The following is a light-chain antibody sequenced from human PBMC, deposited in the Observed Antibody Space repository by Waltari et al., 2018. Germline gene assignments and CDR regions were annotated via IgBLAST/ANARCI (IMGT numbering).Light chain of an antibody. CDR1: QSVSNF. V-gene: IGKV3-11*01. CDR3: QQRTNGLT. CDR2: DAF. Sequence: EIVFTQSPAPLSVSPVESATLSCRASQSVSNFLAWYQQKPGQAPRLLIYDAFNRATGIPARFSGSGSGTDFTLTISSLEPEDFAVYYCQQRTNGLTFGGGTKVEIK. J-gene: IGKJ4*01.